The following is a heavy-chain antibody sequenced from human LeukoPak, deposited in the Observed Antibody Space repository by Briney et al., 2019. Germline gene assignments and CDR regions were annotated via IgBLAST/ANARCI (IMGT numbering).Heavy chain of an antibody. V-gene: IGHV1-2*02. CDR2: INPNSGGT. CDR1: GYTFTGYY. CDR3: ARVRVEGSYGALVAYDY. D-gene: IGHD3-16*01. Sequence: RASVKVSCKASGYTFTGYYMHWVRQAPGQGLEWMGWINPNSGGTNYAQKFQGRVTMTRDTSISTAYMELSRLRSDDTAVYYCARVRVEGSYGALVAYDYWGQGTLVTVSS. J-gene: IGHJ4*02.